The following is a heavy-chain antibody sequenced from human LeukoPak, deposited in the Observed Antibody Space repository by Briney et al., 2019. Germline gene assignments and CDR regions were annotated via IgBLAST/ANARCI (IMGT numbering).Heavy chain of an antibody. D-gene: IGHD6-13*01. CDR3: ARHVGYSSSWYPDYYYYYMDV. J-gene: IGHJ6*03. CDR1: GGSIGSSSYY. V-gene: IGHV4-39*01. Sequence: PSETLSLPCTVSGGSIGSSSYYWGWIRQPPGKGLEWIGSIYYSGSTYYNPSLKSRVTISVDTSRNQFSLKLSSVTAADTAVYYCARHVGYSSSWYPDYYYYYMDVWGKGTTVTVSS. CDR2: IYYSGST.